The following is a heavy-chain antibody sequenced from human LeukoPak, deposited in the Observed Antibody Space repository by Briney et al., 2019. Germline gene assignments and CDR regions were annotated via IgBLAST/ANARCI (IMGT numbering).Heavy chain of an antibody. D-gene: IGHD4-17*01. V-gene: IGHV3-53*01. CDR3: ARGSGDVIDY. J-gene: IGHJ4*02. CDR1: GFTVSSNY. CDR2: IYSGGTT. Sequence: GGSLRLSCAASGFTVSSNYMNWVRQAPGKGLEWVSVIYSGGTTYYAGSVKGRFTISRDSSKNTLYLQMNSLRAEDTAVYYCARGSGDVIDYWGQGTLVTVSS.